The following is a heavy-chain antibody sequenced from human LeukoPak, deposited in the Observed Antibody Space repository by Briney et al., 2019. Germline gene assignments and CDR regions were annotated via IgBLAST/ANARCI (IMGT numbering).Heavy chain of an antibody. D-gene: IGHD6-13*01. Sequence: SETLSLTCAVYGGSFSGYYWSWIRQPPGKGLEWIGEINHSGSTNYNPSLKSRVTISADTSKNQFSLKLSSVTAADTAVYYCARGPQGDSSSWYFPLLYNWFDPWGQGTLVTVSS. CDR3: ARGPQGDSSSWYFPLLYNWFDP. CDR2: INHSGST. CDR1: GGSFSGYY. V-gene: IGHV4-34*01. J-gene: IGHJ5*02.